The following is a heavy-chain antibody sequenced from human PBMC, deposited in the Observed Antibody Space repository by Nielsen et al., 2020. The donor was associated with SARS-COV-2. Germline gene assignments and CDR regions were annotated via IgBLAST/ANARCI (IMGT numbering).Heavy chain of an antibody. J-gene: IGHJ6*02. CDR1: GFTFDDYA. Sequence: GGSLRLSCAASGFTFDDYAMHWVRQAPGKGLEWVSGISWNSGSIGYADSVKGRFTISRDNAKNSLYLQMNSLRAEDTALYYCAGRRRYGMDVWGQGTTVTVSS. V-gene: IGHV3-9*01. CDR2: ISWNSGSI. CDR3: AGRRRYGMDV.